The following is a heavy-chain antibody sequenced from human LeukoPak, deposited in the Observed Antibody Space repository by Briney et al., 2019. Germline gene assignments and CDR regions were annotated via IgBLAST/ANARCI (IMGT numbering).Heavy chain of an antibody. CDR1: GFTFSSYA. CDR3: ARDGEATMVRGHYGMDV. CDR2: ISGSGDST. Sequence: GGSLRLSCAASGFTFSSYAMTWVRQAPGKGLEWVSAISGSGDSTYYADSVKGRFTISRDNAKNSLYLQMNSLRAEDTAVYYCARDGEATMVRGHYGMDVWGQGTTVTVSS. J-gene: IGHJ6*02. V-gene: IGHV3-23*01. D-gene: IGHD3-10*01.